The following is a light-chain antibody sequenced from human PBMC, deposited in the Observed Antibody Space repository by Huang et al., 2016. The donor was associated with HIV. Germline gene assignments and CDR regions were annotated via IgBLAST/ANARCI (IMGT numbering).Light chain of an antibody. J-gene: IGKJ1*01. V-gene: IGKV1-5*03. CDR1: QSIGTW. CDR2: EAS. Sequence: DIQMTQSSATLSASVGDRVIITCRASQSIGTWLAWYQLKPGKAPNLLIYEASTLESGVPSRFSRGGSGTEFTLTINSLQPDDFATYYCQHYNSFPWTFGQGTKVEV. CDR3: QHYNSFPWT.